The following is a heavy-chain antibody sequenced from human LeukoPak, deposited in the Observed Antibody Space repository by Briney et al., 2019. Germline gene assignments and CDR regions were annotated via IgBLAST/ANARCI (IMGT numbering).Heavy chain of an antibody. CDR3: ARSFHAFDI. V-gene: IGHV3-72*01. CDR1: GFVSSDHY. Sequence: GGSLRLSCAASGFVSSDHYIDWVRQAAGKGLEWVARSPNNANSYSTVYAASVQGRFTITRNESKNALYLQMNSLITGDTPVYFWARSFHAFDIWGQGTMVTVAS. J-gene: IGHJ3*02. CDR2: SPNNANSYST.